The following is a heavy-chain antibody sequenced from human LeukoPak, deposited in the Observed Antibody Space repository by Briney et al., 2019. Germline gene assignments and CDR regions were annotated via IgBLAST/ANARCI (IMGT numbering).Heavy chain of an antibody. CDR1: GYSFTTFG. J-gene: IGHJ6*03. V-gene: IGHV1-18*01. Sequence: ASVKVSCKASGYSFTTFGITWVRQAPGQGLEWMAWLSAHIGDTNYSQKFQGRVTVTSDTSTSTAYMELRSLKSDDTAVYFCARVAFSKYHYYMDVWGKGTTVTVSS. CDR3: ARVAFSKYHYYMDV. CDR2: LSAHIGDT. D-gene: IGHD4-11*01.